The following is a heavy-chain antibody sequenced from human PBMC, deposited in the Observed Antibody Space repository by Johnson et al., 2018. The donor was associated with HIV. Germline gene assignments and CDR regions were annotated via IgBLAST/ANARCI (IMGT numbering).Heavy chain of an antibody. CDR1: GFTVSSNY. J-gene: IGHJ3*02. Sequence: EVQLVESGGGVVQPGRSLRLSCAASGFTVSSNYMNWVRQAPGKGLEWVSIIYSGGSTYYADSVKGRFTISRDSSKNTVYLQMNNLRAEDTAVYNCARSWELGETAFDIWGQGTMVTVSS. D-gene: IGHD1-26*01. V-gene: IGHV3-66*01. CDR3: ARSWELGETAFDI. CDR2: IYSGGST.